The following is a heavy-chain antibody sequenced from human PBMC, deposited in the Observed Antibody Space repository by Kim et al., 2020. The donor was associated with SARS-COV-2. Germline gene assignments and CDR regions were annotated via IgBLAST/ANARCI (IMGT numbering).Heavy chain of an antibody. Sequence: GGSLRLSCAASGFTFSSYAMSWVRQAPGKGLEWVSAISGSGGSTYYADSVKGRFTISGDNSKNTLYLQMNSLRAEDTAVYYCAKDGGIAVAGVRLVGYYYYGMDVWGQGTTVTVSS. CDR3: AKDGGIAVAGVRLVGYYYYGMDV. CDR2: ISGSGGST. V-gene: IGHV3-23*01. D-gene: IGHD6-19*01. CDR1: GFTFSSYA. J-gene: IGHJ6*02.